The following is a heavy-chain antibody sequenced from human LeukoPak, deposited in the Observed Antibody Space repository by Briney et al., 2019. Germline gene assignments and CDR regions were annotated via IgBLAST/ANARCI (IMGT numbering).Heavy chain of an antibody. CDR2: IIPIFGIA. V-gene: IGHV1-69*04. Sequence: ASVKVSCKASGGTFSSYAISWVRQAPGQGLEWMGRIIPIFGIANYAQKFQGRVTITADKSTSTAYMELSSLRSEDTAVHYCAIAAPRGYYYYGMDVWGQGTTVTGSS. D-gene: IGHD3-10*01. J-gene: IGHJ6*02. CDR3: AIAAPRGYYYYGMDV. CDR1: GGTFSSYA.